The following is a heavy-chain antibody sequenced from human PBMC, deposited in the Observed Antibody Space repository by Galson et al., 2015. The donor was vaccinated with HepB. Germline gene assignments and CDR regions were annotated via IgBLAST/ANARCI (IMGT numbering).Heavy chain of an antibody. CDR2: ISWDGGST. J-gene: IGHJ6*02. CDR3: AKDILSYGSAHSRGKNYYYYGMDV. CDR1: GFTFDDYT. Sequence: SLRLSCAASGFTFDDYTMHWVRQAPGKGLEWVSLISWDGGSTYYADSVKGRFTISRDNSKNSLYLQMNSLRTEDTALYYCAKDILSYGSAHSRGKNYYYYGMDVWGQGTTVTVSS. D-gene: IGHD3-10*01. V-gene: IGHV3-43*01.